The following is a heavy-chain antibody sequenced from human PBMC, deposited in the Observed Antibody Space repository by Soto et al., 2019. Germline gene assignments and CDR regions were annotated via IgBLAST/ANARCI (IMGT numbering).Heavy chain of an antibody. CDR1: GFTFSSYW. J-gene: IGHJ6*02. CDR2: IKQDGSEK. CDR3: ARDTGRYYGMDV. V-gene: IGHV3-7*03. D-gene: IGHD3-10*01. Sequence: EVQLVESGGGLVQPGGSLRLSCAASGFTFSSYWKSWVRQAPGKGLEWVANIKQDGSEKYYVDSVKGRFTISRDNAKNSLYLQMNSLRAEDTAVYYCARDTGRYYGMDVWGQGTTVTVSS.